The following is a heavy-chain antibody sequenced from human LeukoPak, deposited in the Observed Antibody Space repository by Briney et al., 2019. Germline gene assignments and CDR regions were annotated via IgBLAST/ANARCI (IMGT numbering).Heavy chain of an antibody. CDR2: ISGSGGST. J-gene: IGHJ6*03. CDR1: GFTFSSYA. CDR3: ATAPLTYYVFWSGYYYYYYMDA. Sequence: PGWSLRLSCAASGFTFSSYAMSWVRQAPGKGLEWVSGISGSGGSTYYADSVKGRFTIFRDNSKNTLYLQMNSLTTEDTAVYYQATAPLTYYVFWSGYYYYYYMDARGKGTTV. D-gene: IGHD3-3*01. V-gene: IGHV3-23*01.